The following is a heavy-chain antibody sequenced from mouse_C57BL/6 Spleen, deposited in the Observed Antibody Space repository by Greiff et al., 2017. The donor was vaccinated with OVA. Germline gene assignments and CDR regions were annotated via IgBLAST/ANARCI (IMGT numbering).Heavy chain of an antibody. CDR3: ARTTVVAGDAMDY. D-gene: IGHD1-1*01. V-gene: IGHV1-82*01. Sequence: VQLQQSGPELVKPGASVKISCKASGYAFSSSWMNWVKQRPGKGLEWIGRIYPGDGDTNYNGKFKGKATLTADKSSSTAYMQLSSLTSEDSAVYFCARTTVVAGDAMDYWGQGTSVTVSS. CDR2: IYPGDGDT. J-gene: IGHJ4*01. CDR1: GYAFSSSW.